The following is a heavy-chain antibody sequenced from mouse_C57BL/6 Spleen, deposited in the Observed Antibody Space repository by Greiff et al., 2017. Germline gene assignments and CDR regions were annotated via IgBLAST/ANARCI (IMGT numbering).Heavy chain of an antibody. CDR3: SKGGDGSYAMDY. D-gene: IGHD1-1*01. CDR1: GYAFSSSW. CDR2: IYPGDGDT. V-gene: IGHV1-82*01. J-gene: IGHJ4*01. Sequence: VQLQQSGPELVKPGASVKISCKASGYAFSSSWMNWVKQRPGKGLEWIGRIYPGDGDTNYNGKFKGKATLTADKSSSTASMQLSSLPSEDSAVYFCSKGGDGSYAMDYGGQGASVTVSS.